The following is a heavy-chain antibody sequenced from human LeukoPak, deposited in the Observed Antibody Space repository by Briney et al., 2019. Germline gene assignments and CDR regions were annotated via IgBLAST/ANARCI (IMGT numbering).Heavy chain of an antibody. V-gene: IGHV3-49*04. CDR3: TRVTVCSSTSCYRYFDY. CDR1: EFTFGDYA. J-gene: IGHJ4*02. Sequence: QAGGSLRLSCTASEFTFGDYAMSWVRQAPGKGLEWVGFIRSKAYGGTTEYAASVKGRFTISRDDSKSIAYLQMNSLKTEDTAVYYCTRVTVCSSTSCYRYFDYWGQGTLVTVSS. D-gene: IGHD2-2*02. CDR2: IRSKAYGGTT.